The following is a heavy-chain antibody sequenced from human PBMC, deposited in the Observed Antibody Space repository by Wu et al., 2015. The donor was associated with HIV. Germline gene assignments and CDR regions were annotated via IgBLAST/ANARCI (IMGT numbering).Heavy chain of an antibody. J-gene: IGHJ5*02. V-gene: IGHV1-8*03. CDR1: GYTFTSYD. Sequence: QVQLVQSGAEVKKPGASVKVSCKASGYTFTSYDINWVRQATGQGLEWMGWMNPNSGNTGYAQKFQGRVTITRNTSISTAYMELSSLRSEDTAVYYCARGNRYSSSWYSSPXNNWFDPWGQGTLVHRLL. CDR2: MNPNSGNT. CDR3: ARGNRYSSSWYSSPXNNWFDP. D-gene: IGHD6-13*01.